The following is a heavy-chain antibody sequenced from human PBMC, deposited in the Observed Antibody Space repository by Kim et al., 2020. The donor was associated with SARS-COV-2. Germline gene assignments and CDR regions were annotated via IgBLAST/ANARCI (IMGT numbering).Heavy chain of an antibody. CDR1: GFTFGDYA. CDR3: AKTPILGATVTTGWFDP. Sequence: GGSLRLSCAASGFTFGDYAMHWVRQAPGKGLEWVSGITWNSGSIGYADSVKGRFTISRDNAKNSLYLQMNSLRGEDTAFYYCAKTPILGATVTTGWFDPWGQGTLVTVSS. J-gene: IGHJ5*02. D-gene: IGHD4-17*01. V-gene: IGHV3-9*01. CDR2: ITWNSGSI.